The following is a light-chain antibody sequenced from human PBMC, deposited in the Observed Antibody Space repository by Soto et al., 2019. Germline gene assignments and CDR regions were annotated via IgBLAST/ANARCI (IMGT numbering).Light chain of an antibody. V-gene: IGLV1-44*01. CDR2: DNN. CDR1: NPNIGTNS. J-gene: IGLJ1*01. Sequence: QLVLTQPPSASGTPGQRVTISCSGSNPNIGTNSGNWYQQLPGTAPRLLIYDNNLRPSGVPDRFSGSKSGTSASLAINGLQSEDEADYYCAAWDDTLNAYVFGTATKLTVL. CDR3: AAWDDTLNAYV.